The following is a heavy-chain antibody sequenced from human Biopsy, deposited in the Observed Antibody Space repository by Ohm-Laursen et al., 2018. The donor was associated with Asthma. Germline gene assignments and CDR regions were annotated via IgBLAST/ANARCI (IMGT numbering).Heavy chain of an antibody. D-gene: IGHD6-6*01. CDR2: IYWDDAK. Sequence: PTQTLTLTCTFSGFSRRTSRVGVGWILQPPATALEWLASIYWDDAKRYSPSLKHRLTITNDTSKNQVVLTMTNMDPVDTATYYCALQYSSLRGWAFDPWGQGTLVTVSS. CDR1: GFSRRTSRVG. J-gene: IGHJ5*02. CDR3: ALQYSSLRGWAFDP. V-gene: IGHV2-5*02.